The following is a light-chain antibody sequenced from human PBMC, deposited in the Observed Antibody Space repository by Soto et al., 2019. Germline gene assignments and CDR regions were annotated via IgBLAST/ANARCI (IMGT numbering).Light chain of an antibody. CDR3: QQYNRWPRT. V-gene: IGKV3-15*01. CDR2: GAS. CDR1: QSISST. J-gene: IGKJ1*01. Sequence: EIVMTQSPATLSVSPGERATLSCRASQSISSTLAWYQQKPGQAPRLLIYGASTRATGIPARFSGSGSGTEFPLIISSLQSEDFAVYYCQQYNRWPRTFGQGTKVEIK.